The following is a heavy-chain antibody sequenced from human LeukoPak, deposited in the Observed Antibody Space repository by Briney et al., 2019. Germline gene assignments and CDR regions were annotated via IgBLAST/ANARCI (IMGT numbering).Heavy chain of an antibody. CDR3: AKDGYCSSTSCYWSY. CDR2: ISGSGGST. CDR1: GFTFSSYA. D-gene: IGHD2-2*03. J-gene: IGHJ4*02. V-gene: IGHV3-23*01. Sequence: GGSLRLSCAASGFTFSSYAMSWVRQGPGKGLEWVSGISGSGGSTYYADSVKGRFTIPRDNSKNTLYVQMNSLRAEDTAVYYCAKDGYCSSTSCYWSYWGQGTLVTVSS.